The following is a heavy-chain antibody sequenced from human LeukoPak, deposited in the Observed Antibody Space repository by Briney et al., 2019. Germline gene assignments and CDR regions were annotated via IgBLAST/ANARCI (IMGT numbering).Heavy chain of an antibody. J-gene: IGHJ5*02. V-gene: IGHV4-59*08. CDR3: ARAGSIFGAGGGRFDP. D-gene: IGHD3-3*01. CDR1: GGSINRYF. CDR2: IYYSGTT. Sequence: SETLSLTCTVSGGSINRYFWSWIRQPPGKGLEWIGHIYYSGTTNYNPSLKSRVTVSVDMSKNQFSVKLSSVTAADTAVYYCARAGSIFGAGGGRFDPWGQGTLVTVSS.